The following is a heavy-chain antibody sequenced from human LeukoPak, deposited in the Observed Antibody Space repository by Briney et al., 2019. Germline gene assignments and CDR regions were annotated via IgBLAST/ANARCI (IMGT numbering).Heavy chain of an antibody. CDR1: GGSISSYY. J-gene: IGHJ4*02. CDR3: CGGSGTYYNFDY. Sequence: SETLSLTCTVSGGSISSYYWSWIRQPPGKGLEWIGYIYYSGSTNYNPSLKSRVTISVDTSKNQFSLRLSSATAADTAVYYCCGGSGTYYNFDYWGQGTLLTVSS. V-gene: IGHV4-59*12. D-gene: IGHD3-10*01. CDR2: IYYSGST.